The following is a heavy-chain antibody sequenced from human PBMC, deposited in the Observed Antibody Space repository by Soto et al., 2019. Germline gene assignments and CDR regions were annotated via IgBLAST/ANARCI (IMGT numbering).Heavy chain of an antibody. V-gene: IGHV1-46*01. Sequence: GASVKVSCKASGYTFTDYFMNWLRQAPGQGLEWMGIINPIGGSATYAQKFQDRVTMTRDTSTSTVYMELRSLRSEDTAIYYCARSQEFYGSESRYANWFDPWCQGTLVTAPQ. CDR1: GYTFTDYF. D-gene: IGHD3-10*01. CDR2: INPIGGSA. CDR3: ARSQEFYGSESRYANWFDP. J-gene: IGHJ5*02.